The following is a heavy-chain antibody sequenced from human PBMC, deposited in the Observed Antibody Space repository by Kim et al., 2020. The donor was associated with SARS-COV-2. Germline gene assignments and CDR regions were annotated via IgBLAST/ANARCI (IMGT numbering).Heavy chain of an antibody. Sequence: SVKGRFTISRDNSKNTLYLQMNSLRAEDTAVYYCAKEQSHSSGYYGLFDYWGQGTLVTVSS. J-gene: IGHJ4*02. CDR3: AKEQSHSSGYYGLFDY. D-gene: IGHD3-22*01. V-gene: IGHV3-23*01.